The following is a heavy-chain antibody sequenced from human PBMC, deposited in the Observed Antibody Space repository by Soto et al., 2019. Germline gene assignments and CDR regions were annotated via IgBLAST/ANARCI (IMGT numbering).Heavy chain of an antibody. D-gene: IGHD3-3*01. V-gene: IGHV1-2*02. CDR1: GYPVTAYY. J-gene: IGHJ3*02. CDR3: ARGGGVGVAGSAAFDM. Sequence: QLHLVQSGAVVKKPGASVTVSCSASGYPVTAYYMHWVRQAPGRGLEWMGGINPATGAAKYTQTFQGRVTMTRDPSTSTVFIELSGLTSEDTAGFYCARGGGVGVAGSAAFDMWGQGTLVTVSS. CDR2: INPATGAA.